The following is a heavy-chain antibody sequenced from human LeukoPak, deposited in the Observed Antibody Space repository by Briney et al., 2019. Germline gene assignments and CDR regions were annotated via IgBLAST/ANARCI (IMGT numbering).Heavy chain of an antibody. CDR2: FKTNYNQV. CDR1: GFTFSDYA. CDR3: ARDLVLSAGNGPY. J-gene: IGHJ4*02. D-gene: IGHD4-23*01. V-gene: IGHV3-23*05. Sequence: GGSLRLSCVASGFTFSDYAMNWVRQAPGKGLEWVSTFKTNYNQVYYAESVRGRFTISTDNSKNTAYLQMNSLRAEDTAIYYCARDLVLSAGNGPYWGQGTLVTVSS.